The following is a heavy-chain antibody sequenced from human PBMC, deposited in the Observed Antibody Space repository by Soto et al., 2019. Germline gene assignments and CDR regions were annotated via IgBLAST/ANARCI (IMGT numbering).Heavy chain of an antibody. D-gene: IGHD3-22*01. Sequence: HVQLQESGPGPVTPSQTLSLSCTVSGVSITSGSYYWTWVRQSPGKGLEWIGYRYYSGNSYYNPSLYGPATISVDTSNNQFSLKLTAVTAADTAVYYCARGGYDTSGQTFIGWGPDCWGQGTLVTVSS. J-gene: IGHJ4*02. CDR1: GVSITSGSYY. CDR2: RYYSGNS. V-gene: IGHV4-30-4*01. CDR3: ARGGYDTSGQTFIGWGPDC.